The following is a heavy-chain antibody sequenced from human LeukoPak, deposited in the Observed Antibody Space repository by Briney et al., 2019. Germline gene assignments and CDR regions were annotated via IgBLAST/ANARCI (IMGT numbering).Heavy chain of an antibody. CDR1: GYTFTGYY. Sequence: GASVKVSCKASGYTFTGYYMHWVRQAPGQGLEWMGWINPNSGGTNYAQEFQGRVTMTRDTSISTAYMELSRLRSDDTAVYYCARGDCSSASCFLVNWFDPWGQGTLVTVSS. D-gene: IGHD2-2*01. V-gene: IGHV1-2*02. J-gene: IGHJ5*02. CDR2: INPNSGGT. CDR3: ARGDCSSASCFLVNWFDP.